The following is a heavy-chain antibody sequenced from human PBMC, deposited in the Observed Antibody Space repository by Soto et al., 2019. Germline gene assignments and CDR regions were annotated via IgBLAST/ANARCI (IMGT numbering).Heavy chain of an antibody. CDR1: GGTFSSYA. Sequence: QVQLVQSGAEVKKPGSSVKVSCKASGGTFSSYAISWVRQAPGQGLEWMGGIIPIFGTANYAQKFQGRVTITADESTSTAYMELSSLRSEDTAVYYCARWVCGGRDCFYYGMDVWGQGTTVTVSS. V-gene: IGHV1-69*12. J-gene: IGHJ6*02. D-gene: IGHD2-21*01. CDR2: IIPIFGTA. CDR3: ARWVCGGRDCFYYGMDV.